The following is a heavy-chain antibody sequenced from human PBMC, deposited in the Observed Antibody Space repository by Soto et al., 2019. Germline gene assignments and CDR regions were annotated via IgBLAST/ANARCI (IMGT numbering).Heavy chain of an antibody. V-gene: IGHV4-4*02. CDR3: ARVYCSSLSCYSMTLDY. J-gene: IGHJ4*02. D-gene: IGHD2-2*02. CDR1: GGSISSSNW. Sequence: PSETLSLTCAVSGGSISSSNWWGWVRQPPGKGLEWIGQISHSGSTSYNPSLKSRVTISVDKSMNQFSPKLDSVTAADTAVYYCARVYCSSLSCYSMTLDYWGQGTLVTVSS. CDR2: ISHSGST.